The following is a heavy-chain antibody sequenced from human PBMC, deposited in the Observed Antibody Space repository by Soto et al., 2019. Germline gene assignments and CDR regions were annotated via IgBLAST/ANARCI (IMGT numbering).Heavy chain of an antibody. CDR2: ISAYNGNT. Sequence: ASVKVSCKASGYTFTSYGISWVRQAPGQGLEWMGWISAYNGNTNYAQKLQGRVTMTTDTSTSTAYMELRSLRSDDTAVYYCARDVRIVVVKEANDAFDIWGQGTMVTVSS. V-gene: IGHV1-18*01. D-gene: IGHD3-22*01. CDR1: GYTFTSYG. J-gene: IGHJ3*02. CDR3: ARDVRIVVVKEANDAFDI.